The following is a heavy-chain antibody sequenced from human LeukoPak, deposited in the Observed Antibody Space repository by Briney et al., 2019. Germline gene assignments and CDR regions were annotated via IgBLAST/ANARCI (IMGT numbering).Heavy chain of an antibody. D-gene: IGHD2-21*01. CDR2: INYDGSEK. CDR1: GFTFSRYW. CDR3: ARWGPHCFGDSCSLYYYGMDV. J-gene: IGHJ6*02. V-gene: IGHV3-7*04. Sequence: PGGSLRLSCAASGFTFSRYWMTWVRQAPGKGLEWVANINYDGSEKHYADSLKGRFTISRDNANNSLSLQINTLRGEDTGVYYCARWGPHCFGDSCSLYYYGMDVWGHGSSVTVS.